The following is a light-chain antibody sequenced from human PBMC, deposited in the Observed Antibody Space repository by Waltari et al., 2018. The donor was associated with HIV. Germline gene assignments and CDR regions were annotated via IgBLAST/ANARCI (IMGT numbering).Light chain of an antibody. CDR3: RQYGSSPYT. CDR2: AAL. J-gene: IGKJ2*01. V-gene: IGKV3-20*01. Sequence: DIVLTQSPGTLSLSPGEGATLSCRASQSVSSNYLAWYQQKPGQAPRLLIYAALNRAAGSPDRFSSSGSGADFTLTISRLEPQDVVVYYCRQYGSSPYTFGQGTKLEIK. CDR1: QSVSSNY.